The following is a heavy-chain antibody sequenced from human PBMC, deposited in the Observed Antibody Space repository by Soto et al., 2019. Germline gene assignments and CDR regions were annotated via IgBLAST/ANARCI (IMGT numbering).Heavy chain of an antibody. CDR3: ARGLIYDFWSGYYTSYYGMDV. Sequence: KASETLSLTCTVSGGSISSYYWSWVRQPPGKGLEWIGYIYYSGSTNYNPSHKSRVTISVDTSKNQFSLKLSSVTAADTAVYYCARGLIYDFWSGYYTSYYGMDVWGQGTTVTVSS. CDR2: IYYSGST. V-gene: IGHV4-59*01. J-gene: IGHJ6*02. CDR1: GGSISSYY. D-gene: IGHD3-3*01.